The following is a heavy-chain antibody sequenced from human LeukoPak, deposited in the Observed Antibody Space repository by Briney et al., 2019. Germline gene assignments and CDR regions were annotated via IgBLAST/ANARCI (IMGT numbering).Heavy chain of an antibody. CDR2: ISSSSSYI. V-gene: IGHV3-11*06. CDR1: GFTFSDYY. J-gene: IGHJ4*02. CDR3: ARDTPYQLQGGFDY. Sequence: SGGSLRLSCAASGFTFSDYYMSWIRQAPGKGLEWVSSISSSSSYIYYADSVKGRFTISRDNAKNSLYLQMNSLRAEDTAVYYCARDTPYQLQGGFDYWGQGTLVTVSS. D-gene: IGHD2-2*01.